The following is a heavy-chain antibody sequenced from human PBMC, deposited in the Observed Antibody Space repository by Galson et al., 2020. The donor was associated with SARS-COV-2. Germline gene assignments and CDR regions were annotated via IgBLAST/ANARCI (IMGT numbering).Heavy chain of an antibody. D-gene: IGHD2-2*01. J-gene: IGHJ6*03. V-gene: IGHV1-58*01. CDR2: IVVGSGNT. CDR3: AAPGYCSSTSCSDRYYYYYMDV. Sequence: SVKVSCKASGFTFTSSAVQWVRQARGQRLEWIGWIVVGSGNTNYAQKFQERVTITRDMSTSTTYMELSSLRAEDTAVYYCAAPGYCSSTSCSDRYYYYYMDVWGKGTTVTVSS. CDR1: GFTFTSSA.